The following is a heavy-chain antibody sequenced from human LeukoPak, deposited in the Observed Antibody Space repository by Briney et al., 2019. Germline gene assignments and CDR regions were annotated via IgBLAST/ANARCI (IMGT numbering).Heavy chain of an antibody. CDR1: GFTFSSYA. V-gene: IGHV3-21*01. D-gene: IGHD1-1*01. J-gene: IGHJ4*02. CDR3: VRVVPETGTLDY. Sequence: GGSLRLSCAASGFTFSSYAMSWVRQAPGKGLQWLASISSSSSYMFYADSVEGRFTISRDNAKKSLYLQMNSLRSEDTALYYCVRVVPETGTLDYWGQGALVTVSS. CDR2: ISSSSSYM.